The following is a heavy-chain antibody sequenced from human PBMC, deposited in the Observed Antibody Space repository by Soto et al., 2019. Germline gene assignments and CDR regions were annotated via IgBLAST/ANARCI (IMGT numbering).Heavy chain of an antibody. J-gene: IGHJ3*02. Sequence: GGSLRLSCAVSGFTFSDYAMSWARQAPGKGLVWVSGISDSGGYTYYADSVRGRFTISRDTSKSTLYLQMNSLRADDTALYYCAKDRFTSGYDAFDIWGQGTMVTVSS. CDR1: GFTFSDYA. CDR2: ISDSGGYT. D-gene: IGHD5-12*01. CDR3: AKDRFTSGYDAFDI. V-gene: IGHV3-23*01.